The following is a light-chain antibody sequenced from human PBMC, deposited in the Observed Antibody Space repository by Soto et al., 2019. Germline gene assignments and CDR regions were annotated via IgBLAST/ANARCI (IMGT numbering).Light chain of an antibody. CDR1: SSDLGGYNY. J-gene: IGLJ2*01. CDR2: EVS. V-gene: IGLV2-8*01. Sequence: QSALTQPPSASGSPGQSVTISCTGTSSDLGGYNYVSWYQRHPGKAPKLMIYEVSKRPSGVPDRFSGSKSGNTASLTVSGLQAEDEADYYCSSYAGSNNVIFGGGTKVTVL. CDR3: SSYAGSNNVI.